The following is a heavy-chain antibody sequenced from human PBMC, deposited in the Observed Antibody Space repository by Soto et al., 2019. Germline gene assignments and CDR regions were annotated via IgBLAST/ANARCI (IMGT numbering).Heavy chain of an antibody. Sequence: ASLKVSCKASGYTFTGYYMHWVRQAPGQGLEWMGWINPNSGGTNYAQKFQGRATMTRDTSISTAYMELSRLRSDDTAVYYCARELSSPYCSGGSCPFDYWGQGTLVTVSS. CDR3: ARELSSPYCSGGSCPFDY. D-gene: IGHD2-15*01. CDR1: GYTFTGYY. V-gene: IGHV1-2*02. J-gene: IGHJ4*02. CDR2: INPNSGGT.